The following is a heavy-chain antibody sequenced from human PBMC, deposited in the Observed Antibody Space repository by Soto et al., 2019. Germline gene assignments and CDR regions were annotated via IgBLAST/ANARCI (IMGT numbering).Heavy chain of an antibody. V-gene: IGHV1-69*13. CDR1: GGTFSSYA. CDR3: ARDLNFCSSTSCWNYYYYGMDV. J-gene: IGHJ6*02. D-gene: IGHD2-2*01. Sequence: ASVKVSCKASGGTFSSYAISWFRQAPGQGLEWMGGIIPIFGTANYAQKFQGRVTITADESTSTAYMELSSLRSEDTAVYYCARDLNFCSSTSCWNYYYYGMDVWGQGTNVTVSS. CDR2: IIPIFGTA.